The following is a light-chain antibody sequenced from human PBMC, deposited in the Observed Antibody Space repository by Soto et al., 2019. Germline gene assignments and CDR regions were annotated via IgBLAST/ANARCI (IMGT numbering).Light chain of an antibody. CDR1: QSVNTY. J-gene: IGKJ2*01. CDR3: QQRNNWPEYT. CDR2: DAS. Sequence: IVLTQSPATLSLSPGERATLSCRASQSVNTYLAWYQQKPGQAPRLLIYDASSRATGIPVRFSGSGSGTDFTLTISSLEPVDFAVYYCQQRNNWPEYTFGQGTMLEI. V-gene: IGKV3-11*01.